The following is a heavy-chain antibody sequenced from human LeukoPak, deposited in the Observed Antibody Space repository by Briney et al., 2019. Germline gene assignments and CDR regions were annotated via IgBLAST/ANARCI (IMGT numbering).Heavy chain of an antibody. CDR1: GGSISSSSYY. Sequence: SETLSLTCTVSGGSISSSSYYWGWIRQPPGKGLEWIGSIYYSGSTYYNPSLKSRVTISVDTSKNQFSLKLSSVTAADTAVYYCAREFIKYCSGGSCYSDYWGQGTLVTVSS. CDR2: IYYSGST. CDR3: AREFIKYCSGGSCYSDY. D-gene: IGHD2-15*01. J-gene: IGHJ4*02. V-gene: IGHV4-39*07.